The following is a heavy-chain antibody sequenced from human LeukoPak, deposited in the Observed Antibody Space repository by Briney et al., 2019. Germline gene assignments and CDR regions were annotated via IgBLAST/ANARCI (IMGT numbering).Heavy chain of an antibody. D-gene: IGHD6-19*01. CDR2: IYYNGNT. V-gene: IGHV4-39*01. CDR3: AGTIAVSGTSFPYFDY. J-gene: IGHJ4*02. Sequence: SETLSLTCTVSGGSIRSNNHYWGWIRPPPGKGLEWIGSIYYNGNTYYNPSLESRVTISADRSKNQFSLKLSSVTATDTAVYYCAGTIAVSGTSFPYFDYWGQGILVTVSS. CDR1: GGSIRSNNHY.